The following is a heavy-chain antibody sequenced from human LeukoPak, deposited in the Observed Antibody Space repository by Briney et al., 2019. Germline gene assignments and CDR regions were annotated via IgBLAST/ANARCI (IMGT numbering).Heavy chain of an antibody. D-gene: IGHD2-21*02. CDR3: ARDRGPTDRGAFDI. Sequence: PGGSLRLSCAASGFTFSSYWMSWVRQAPGKGLEWVANIKQDGSEKYYVDSVKGRFTNSRDNAKNSLYLQMNSLRAEDTAVYYCARDRGPTDRGAFDIWGQGTMVTVSS. J-gene: IGHJ3*02. V-gene: IGHV3-7*01. CDR1: GFTFSSYW. CDR2: IKQDGSEK.